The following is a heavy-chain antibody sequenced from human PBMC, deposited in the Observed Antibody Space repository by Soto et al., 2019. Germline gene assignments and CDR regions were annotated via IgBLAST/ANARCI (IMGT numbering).Heavy chain of an antibody. J-gene: IGHJ4*02. CDR2: IKNKANSYTT. D-gene: IGHD1-26*01. CDR3: ARVSLVGPSGGRYFDY. Sequence: EVQLVESGGGLVQPGGSLRLSCAASGFTFGAHYMDWVRQAPGKGLEWAGRIKNKANSYTTEYAASVEGRFTISREDSQNSLYLQMNSLKTEDTAVYYCARVSLVGPSGGRYFDYWCQGSQVAVSS. CDR1: GFTFGAHY. V-gene: IGHV3-72*01.